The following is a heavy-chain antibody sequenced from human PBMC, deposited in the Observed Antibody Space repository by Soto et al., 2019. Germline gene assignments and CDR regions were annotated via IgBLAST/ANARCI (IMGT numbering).Heavy chain of an antibody. D-gene: IGHD4-17*01. CDR3: ARMDGDYNYYGLDV. CDR2: FFSDAER. CDR1: GFSLTNGRMG. J-gene: IGHJ6*02. V-gene: IGHV2-26*01. Sequence: SGPTLVKPTETLTLTCSVSGFSLTNGRMGVSWIRQPPGKTLEWLAHFFSDAERSYSTSMQSRLNMYKDSSGSQVVLTMTNMAPADTATYFCARMDGDYNYYGLDVWGHGIAVTVSS.